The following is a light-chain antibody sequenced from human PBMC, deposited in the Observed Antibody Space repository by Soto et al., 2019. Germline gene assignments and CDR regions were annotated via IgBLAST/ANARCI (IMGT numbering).Light chain of an antibody. V-gene: IGLV1-44*01. CDR2: RSN. Sequence: QSVLTQPPSASGTPGQRVTISCYGSSSNIGSNSVNWYQQLPGTAPKLLMYRSNQRPSGVPDRFSGSKSGTSAALAISGLQSEDEADYYCAAWDDSLNGVVVGGGNKLTVL. CDR1: SSNIGSNS. CDR3: AAWDDSLNGVV. J-gene: IGLJ2*01.